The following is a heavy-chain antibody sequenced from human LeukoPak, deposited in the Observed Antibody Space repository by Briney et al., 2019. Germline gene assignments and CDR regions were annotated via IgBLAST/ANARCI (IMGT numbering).Heavy chain of an antibody. J-gene: IGHJ5*02. CDR1: GGSISSSSYY. CDR3: ARHSHYYDSSGYYYWGSYNWFDP. Sequence: PSETLSLTCTVSGGSISSSSYYWGWIRQPPGKGLEWIGSIYYSGSTYYNPSLKSRVTISVDTSKNQSSLKLSSVTAADTAVYYCARHSHYYDSSGYYYWGSYNWFDPWGQGTLVTVSS. D-gene: IGHD3-22*01. V-gene: IGHV4-39*01. CDR2: IYYSGST.